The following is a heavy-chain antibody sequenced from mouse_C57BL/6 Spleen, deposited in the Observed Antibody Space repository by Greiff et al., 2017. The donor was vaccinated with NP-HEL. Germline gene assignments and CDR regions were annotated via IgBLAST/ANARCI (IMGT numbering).Heavy chain of an antibody. CDR3: ARERSYGFAY. D-gene: IGHD1-1*01. CDR1: GYAFSSSW. CDR2: IYPGDGDT. V-gene: IGHV1-82*01. Sequence: VQLQESGPELVKPGASVKISCKASGYAFSSSWMNWVKQRPGKGLEWIGRIYPGDGDTNYNGKFKGKATLTADKSSSTAYMQLSSLTSEDSAVYFCARERSYGFAYWGQGTLVTVSA. J-gene: IGHJ3*01.